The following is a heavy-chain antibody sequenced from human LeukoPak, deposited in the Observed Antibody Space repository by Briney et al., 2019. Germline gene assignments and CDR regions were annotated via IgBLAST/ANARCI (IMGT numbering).Heavy chain of an antibody. CDR1: EFTFSSYA. CDR2: ISSSGSTI. CDR3: AREGALTVTKDTFDI. D-gene: IGHD4-17*01. J-gene: IGHJ3*02. V-gene: IGHV3-48*03. Sequence: GGSLRLSCAASEFTFSSYAMNWVRQAPGMGLEWVSYISSSGSTISYADSVKGRFTISRDNAKNSLYLQMNSLRAEDTAVYYCAREGALTVTKDTFDIWGQGTMVTVSS.